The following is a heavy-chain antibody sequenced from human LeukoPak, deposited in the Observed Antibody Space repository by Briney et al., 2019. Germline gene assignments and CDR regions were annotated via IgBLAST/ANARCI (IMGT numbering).Heavy chain of an antibody. CDR3: ARDSGDYGFDS. J-gene: IGHJ4*02. V-gene: IGHV3-33*01. Sequence: GGSLRLSCAASGFTFSNYAMPWVRQAPGKGLEWVAIIWYDGSNKYYVDSVKGRFTVSRDNSKNTLYLQMNSLRVEDTAVYYCARDSGDYGFDSWGQGTLVTVSS. CDR2: IWYDGSNK. CDR1: GFTFSNYA. D-gene: IGHD4-17*01.